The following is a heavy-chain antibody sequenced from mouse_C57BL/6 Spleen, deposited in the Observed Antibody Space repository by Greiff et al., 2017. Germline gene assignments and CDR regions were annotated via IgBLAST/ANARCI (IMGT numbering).Heavy chain of an antibody. V-gene: IGHV3-1*01. CDR3: ARDDYDKAWFAY. J-gene: IGHJ3*01. CDR2: ISYSGST. Sequence: EVQLQQSGPGMVKPSQSLSLTCTVTGYSITSGYDWHWIRHFPGNKLEWMGYISYSGSTNYNPSLKSRISITHDTSKNHFFLKLNSVTTEDTATYYCARDDYDKAWFAYWGQGTLVTVSA. CDR1: GYSITSGYD. D-gene: IGHD2-4*01.